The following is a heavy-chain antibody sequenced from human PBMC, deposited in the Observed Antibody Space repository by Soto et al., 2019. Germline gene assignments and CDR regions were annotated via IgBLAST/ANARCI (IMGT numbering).Heavy chain of an antibody. V-gene: IGHV3-23*01. CDR3: ASHRSAWLLNWFDP. D-gene: IGHD3-22*01. CDR2: ISGSGGST. Sequence: GGSLRLSCAASGFTFSSYAMSWVRQAPGKGLEWVSAISGSGGSTYYADSVKGRFTISRDNSKNTLYLQMNSLRAEDTAVYYCASHRSAWLLNWFDPWGQGTLVTVSS. J-gene: IGHJ5*02. CDR1: GFTFSSYA.